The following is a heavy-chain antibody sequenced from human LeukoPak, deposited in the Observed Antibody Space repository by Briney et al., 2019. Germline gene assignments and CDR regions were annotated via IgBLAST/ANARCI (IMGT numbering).Heavy chain of an antibody. CDR1: GFTFSSYA. D-gene: IGHD3-10*01. J-gene: IGHJ5*02. Sequence: GGSLRLSCAASGFTFSSYAMHWVRQAPGKGLEWVAVISYDGSNKYYADSVKGRFTISRDNSKNTLYLQMNSLRADDTAVYYCARDQTEGRFGELYILKFDPWGQGTLVTVSS. CDR3: ARDQTEGRFGELYILKFDP. CDR2: ISYDGSNK. V-gene: IGHV3-30*04.